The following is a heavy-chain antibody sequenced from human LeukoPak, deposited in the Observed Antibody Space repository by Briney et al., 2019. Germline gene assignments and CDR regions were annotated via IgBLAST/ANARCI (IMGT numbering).Heavy chain of an antibody. J-gene: IGHJ4*02. V-gene: IGHV3-53*01. Sequence: GESLRLSCAASGFTVSSNYMSWVRQAPGKGLEWVSVIYSGGSTYYADSVKGRFTISRDNSKNTVYLQMNKLRAEDTAVYYCARATASRFDYWGQGTLVTVSS. CDR2: IYSGGST. CDR1: GFTVSSNY. CDR3: ARATASRFDY. D-gene: IGHD4-17*01.